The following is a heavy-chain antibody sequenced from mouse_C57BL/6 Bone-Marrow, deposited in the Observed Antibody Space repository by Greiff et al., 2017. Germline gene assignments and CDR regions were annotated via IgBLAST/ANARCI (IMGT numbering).Heavy chain of an antibody. CDR2: IYPGDGDT. CDR3: ARWGTAQAVYAMDY. J-gene: IGHJ4*01. D-gene: IGHD3-2*02. CDR1: GYAFSSSW. Sequence: QVQLQQSGPELVKPGASVKISCKASGYAFSSSWMNWVKQRPGKGLEWIGRIYPGDGDTNYNGKFKGKATLTADKSSSTAYMQLSSLTSEDSAVYFCARWGTAQAVYAMDYWGQGTSVTVSS. V-gene: IGHV1-82*01.